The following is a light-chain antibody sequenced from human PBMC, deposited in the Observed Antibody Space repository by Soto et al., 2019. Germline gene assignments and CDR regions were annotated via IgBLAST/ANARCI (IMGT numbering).Light chain of an antibody. CDR1: QSVGTN. CDR3: QQYGSSEII. CDR2: GAS. Sequence: EIVLTQSPGTLSLSPVERATLSCGASQSVGTNLAWYQQKPGQPPRLLIYGASTRATGFSARFSGSVSGTDFTLTITRLEPEDFAVLYCQQYGSSEIIFGQGTRLEI. V-gene: IGKV3-20*01. J-gene: IGKJ5*01.